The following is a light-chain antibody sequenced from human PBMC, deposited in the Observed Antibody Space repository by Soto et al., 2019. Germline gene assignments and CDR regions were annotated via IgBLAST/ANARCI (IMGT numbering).Light chain of an antibody. CDR3: HQYGISP. CDR1: QSVSNNY. J-gene: IGKJ4*01. V-gene: IGKV3-20*01. Sequence: EIVLTQSPVTLSLSPGEIATLSCRASQSVSNNYLAWYQQKPGQAPRLLIYGASSRAPGIPDRFSGSGSGTEFSLTISRLEPEDFEVYYCHQYGISPFGGGTTVDIK. CDR2: GAS.